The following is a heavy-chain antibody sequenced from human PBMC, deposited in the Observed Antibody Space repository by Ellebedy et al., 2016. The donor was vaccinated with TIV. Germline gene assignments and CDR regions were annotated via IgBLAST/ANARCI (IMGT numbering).Heavy chain of an antibody. J-gene: IGHJ4*02. Sequence: GGSLRLSCAASGFTFSSHWMHWVRQAPGEGLVWVSRIKGDGSTTTYADSVKGRFTISRDNAKNTLYLQMNSLKAEDTAVYYCARAELVGATIGYWGQGTLVTVSS. CDR2: IKGDGSTT. V-gene: IGHV3-74*01. CDR1: GFTFSSHW. CDR3: ARAELVGATIGY. D-gene: IGHD1-26*01.